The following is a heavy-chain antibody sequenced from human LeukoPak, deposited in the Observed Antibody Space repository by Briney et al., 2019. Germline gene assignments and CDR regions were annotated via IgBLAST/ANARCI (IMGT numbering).Heavy chain of an antibody. CDR3: ARVQTYFFDSRGLFYFDY. Sequence: SETLSLTCTVSGDSISTSGYYWSWVRQHPGRGLEWIGNIYFSGSTNYNPSLKRRVAISVDTSKNQFFLNLTSVTVADTAVYYCARVQTYFFDSRGLFYFDYWGQGTLVTVSS. CDR1: GDSISTSGYY. CDR2: IYFSGST. J-gene: IGHJ4*02. D-gene: IGHD3-22*01. V-gene: IGHV4-31*03.